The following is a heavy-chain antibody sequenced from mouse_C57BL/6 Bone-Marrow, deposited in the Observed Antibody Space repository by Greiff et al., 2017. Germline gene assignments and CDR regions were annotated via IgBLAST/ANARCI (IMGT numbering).Heavy chain of an antibody. J-gene: IGHJ1*03. Sequence: QVQLQQPGAELVRPGSSVKLSCKASGYTFTSYWMHWVKQRPIQGLEWIGNIDPSDSETHYNQKFKDKATLTVDKSSSTAYMQLSSLTSEDSAVYYWARWGYGYVDVWGTGATVTVSS. CDR2: IDPSDSET. CDR1: GYTFTSYW. V-gene: IGHV1-52*01. CDR3: ARWGYGYVDV.